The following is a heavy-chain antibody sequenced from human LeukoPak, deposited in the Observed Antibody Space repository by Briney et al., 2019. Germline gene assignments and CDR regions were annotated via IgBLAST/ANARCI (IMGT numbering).Heavy chain of an antibody. CDR3: AKIGGGSRYYYDSSGYSQPVDY. CDR2: IKWNSGSI. J-gene: IGHJ4*02. V-gene: IGHV3-9*01. D-gene: IGHD3-22*01. CDR1: GFTFDDYA. Sequence: GRSLRLSCAASGFTFDDYAMHSVRQAPGKCLEWVSGIKWNSGSIGYADSVKGRFTISRDNAKNSLYLQMNSLRAEDTALYYCAKIGGGSRYYYDSSGYSQPVDYWGQGTLVTVSS.